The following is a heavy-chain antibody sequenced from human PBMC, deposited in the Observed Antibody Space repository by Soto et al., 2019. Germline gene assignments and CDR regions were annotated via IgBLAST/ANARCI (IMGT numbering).Heavy chain of an antibody. CDR3: ARGLDYYDSSGYFTTYYFDF. Sequence: ASVKVSCKASGYTFTGYYMHWVRQAPGQGLEWMGWINPNSGGTNYEQKFQGRVTMTRDTSISTAYMELSRLRSDDTAVYYCARGLDYYDSSGYFTTYYFDFWGQGVLVTVSS. V-gene: IGHV1-2*02. J-gene: IGHJ4*02. CDR2: INPNSGGT. D-gene: IGHD3-22*01. CDR1: GYTFTGYY.